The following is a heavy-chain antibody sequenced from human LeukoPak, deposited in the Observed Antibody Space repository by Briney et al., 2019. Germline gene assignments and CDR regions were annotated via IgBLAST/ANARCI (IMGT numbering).Heavy chain of an antibody. CDR2: IIPIFGTA. J-gene: IGHJ5*02. V-gene: IGHV1-69*01. Sequence: SVRVSCKASGGTFSSYAISWVRQAPGQGLEWMGGIIPIFGTANYAQKFQGRVTITADESTSTAYMELSSLRSEDTAVYYCARERDTYYYGSGSYYPSNWFDPWGQGTLVTVSS. CDR3: ARERDTYYYGSGSYYPSNWFDP. D-gene: IGHD3-10*01. CDR1: GGTFSSYA.